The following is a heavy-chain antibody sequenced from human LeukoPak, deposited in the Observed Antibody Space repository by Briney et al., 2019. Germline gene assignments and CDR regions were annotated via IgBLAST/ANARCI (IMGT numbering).Heavy chain of an antibody. V-gene: IGHV3-33*01. CDR3: ARGGENFFDY. CDR2: IWFDGSKE. Sequence: PGGSLRLSCAASGFTFSRFGMHWVRQAPGKGPEWVAVIWFDGSKEYYADSVKGRFNISRVNSKNTLYLQLDSLRAGDTAVYYCARGGENFFDYWGQGTLVTVSS. CDR1: GFTFSRFG. J-gene: IGHJ4*02. D-gene: IGHD3-10*01.